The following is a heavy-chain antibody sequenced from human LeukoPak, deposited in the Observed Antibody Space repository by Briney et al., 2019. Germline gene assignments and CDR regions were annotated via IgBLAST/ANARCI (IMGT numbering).Heavy chain of an antibody. CDR3: TTDLLDY. Sequence: GGSLRLSCTASGFTLITFNNAWMSWVRQTPGKGLEWVGRIKSKTDGGTTDYTAPVKGRFSISRDDSKNTVYLQVNSLKTEDTAVYYCTTDLLDYWGQGTLVTVSS. CDR1: GFTLITFNNAW. CDR2: IKSKTDGGTT. J-gene: IGHJ4*02. V-gene: IGHV3-15*01.